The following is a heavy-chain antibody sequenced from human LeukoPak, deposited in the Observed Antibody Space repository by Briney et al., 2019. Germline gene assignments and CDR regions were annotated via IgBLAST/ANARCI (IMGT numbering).Heavy chain of an antibody. V-gene: IGHV3-7*01. CDR2: IKQDGSEK. CDR3: AELGITMIGGV. CDR1: GFTFSSYW. Sequence: QPGGSLRLSCAASGFTFSSYWMSWVRQAPGKGLEWVSNIKQDGSEKYYVDSVKGRFTISRDNAKNSLYLQMNSLRAEETAVYYCAELGITMIGGVWGKGTTVTISS. D-gene: IGHD3-10*02. J-gene: IGHJ6*04.